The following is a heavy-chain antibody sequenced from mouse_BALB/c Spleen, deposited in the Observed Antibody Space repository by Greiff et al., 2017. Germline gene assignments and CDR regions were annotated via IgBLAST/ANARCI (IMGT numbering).Heavy chain of an antibody. V-gene: IGHV1-87*01. D-gene: IGHD6-2*01. CDR1: GYTFTSYW. J-gene: IGHJ2*01. CDR2: IYPGDGDT. CDR3: AREGLYSSPLDY. Sequence: VQLQQSGAELARPGASVKLSCKASGYTFTSYWMQWVKQRPGQGLEWIGAIYPGDGDTRYTQKFKGKATLTADKSSSTAYMQLSSLASEDSAVYYCAREGLYSSPLDYWGQGTTLTVSS.